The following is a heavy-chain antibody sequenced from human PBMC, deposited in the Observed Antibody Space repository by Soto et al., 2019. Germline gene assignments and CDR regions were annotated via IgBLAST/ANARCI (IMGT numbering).Heavy chain of an antibody. CDR2: IYYSGST. J-gene: IGHJ6*03. D-gene: IGHD5-12*01. V-gene: IGHV4-61*01. CDR3: ARGFPPDGGDSGFDYYYYYYMDV. CDR1: GGSVSSGSYY. Sequence: SETLSLTCTVSGGSVSSGSYYWSWIRQPPGKGLEWIGYIYYSGSTNYNPSLKSRVTISVDTAKNQFSLKMSSGTTAGRAVYYCARGFPPDGGDSGFDYYYYYYMDVWGKGTTVTVSS.